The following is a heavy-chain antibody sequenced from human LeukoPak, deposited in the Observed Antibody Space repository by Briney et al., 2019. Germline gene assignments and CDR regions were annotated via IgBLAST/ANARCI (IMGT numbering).Heavy chain of an antibody. CDR3: AKNRDSSDYPRDFDY. V-gene: IGHV3-30*02. CDR2: IRHDGSYQ. D-gene: IGHD3-22*01. Sequence: GGSLRLSCAASRFTFSSHGMHWVRQTPGKGLEWVAFIRHDGSYQQYVDSVKGRFTVSRDNSKDTVYLQMNSLRTEDTAVYYCAKNRDSSDYPRDFDYWGQGTLVTVSS. J-gene: IGHJ4*02. CDR1: RFTFSSHG.